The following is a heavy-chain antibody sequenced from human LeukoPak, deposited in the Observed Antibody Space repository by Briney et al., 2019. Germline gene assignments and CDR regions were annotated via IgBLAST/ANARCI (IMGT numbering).Heavy chain of an antibody. CDR2: INPNSCGT. J-gene: IGHJ6*03. CDR1: GYTFTGYY. Sequence: ASVKVSCKASGYTFTGYYMHWVRQAPGQGREWMGWINPNSCGTNYAQKFQGRVTMNRDTSISTAYMELSRLRSDDTAVYYCARGSSLYYYYYYMDVWGKGTTVTVSS. V-gene: IGHV1-2*02. D-gene: IGHD6-13*01. CDR3: ARGSSLYYYYYYMDV.